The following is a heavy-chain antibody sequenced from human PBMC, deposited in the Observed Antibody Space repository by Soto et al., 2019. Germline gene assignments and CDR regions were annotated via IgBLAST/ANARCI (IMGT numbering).Heavy chain of an antibody. CDR1: GYTFTIYD. D-gene: IGHD3-22*01. CDR2: MNPNSGNT. CDR3: ARGVRPYYDSSGYSYPLAFDY. Sequence: ASVKVSCKASGYTFTIYDINCVRQSTLQGLDGMGWMNPNSGNTGYAQKFQGRVTMTRNTSISTAYMELSSLRSEDTAVYYCARGVRPYYDSSGYSYPLAFDYWGQGTLVTVSS. J-gene: IGHJ4*02. V-gene: IGHV1-8*01.